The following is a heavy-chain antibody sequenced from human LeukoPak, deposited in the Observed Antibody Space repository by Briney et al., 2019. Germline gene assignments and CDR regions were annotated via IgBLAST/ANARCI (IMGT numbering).Heavy chain of an antibody. CDR1: GGSFSGYY. CDR2: INHSGST. V-gene: IGHV4-34*01. CDR3: ASRIVSGWYNY. Sequence: SETLSLTCAVYGGSFSGYYWSWIRQPPGKGLEWIGDINHSGSTNYNPSLKSRVTISVDTSKNQFSLKLSSVTAADTAVYYCASRIVSGWYNYWGQGTLVTVSS. J-gene: IGHJ4*02. D-gene: IGHD6-19*01.